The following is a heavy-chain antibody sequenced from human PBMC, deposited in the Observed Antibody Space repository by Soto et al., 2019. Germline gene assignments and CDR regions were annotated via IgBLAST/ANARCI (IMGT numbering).Heavy chain of an antibody. V-gene: IGHV1-69*13. D-gene: IGHD3-22*01. Sequence: ASLKVSCKASGSTFSSYAISWVRQAPGQGLEWMGGIIPIFGTANYAQKFQGRVTITADESTSTAYMELSSLRSEDTAVYYCARGPNAYDSSGYYGRYWGQGTLVTVSS. CDR2: IIPIFGTA. J-gene: IGHJ4*02. CDR1: GSTFSSYA. CDR3: ARGPNAYDSSGYYGRY.